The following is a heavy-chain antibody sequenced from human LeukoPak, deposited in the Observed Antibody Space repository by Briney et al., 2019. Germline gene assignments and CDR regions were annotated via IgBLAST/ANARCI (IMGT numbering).Heavy chain of an antibody. J-gene: IGHJ4*02. CDR3: ARRARGSYFDY. D-gene: IGHD1-26*01. CDR2: IYYRGST. Sequence: SGTLSLTCTVSVGSVSSGSYYASCIRRPPGEALVWIGYIYYRGSTAYNPSLKSRVTISVYASKHPFSLKLSSVTAADTAVYYCARRARGSYFDYWGQGTLVTVSS. CDR1: VGSVSSGSYY. V-gene: IGHV4-61*01.